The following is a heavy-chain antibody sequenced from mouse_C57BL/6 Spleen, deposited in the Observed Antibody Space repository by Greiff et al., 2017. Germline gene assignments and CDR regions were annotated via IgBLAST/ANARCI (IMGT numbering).Heavy chain of an antibody. V-gene: IGHV1-4*01. D-gene: IGHD3-3*01. CDR3: ARWAGTGWFAY. Sequence: QVQLQQSGAELARPGASVKMSCKASGYTFTSYTMHWVKQRPGQGLEWIGYINPSSGYTKYNQKFKDKATLTADKSSSTAYMQLSSLTSEDSAVYYCARWAGTGWFAYWGQGNLVTVSA. CDR2: INPSSGYT. CDR1: GYTFTSYT. J-gene: IGHJ3*01.